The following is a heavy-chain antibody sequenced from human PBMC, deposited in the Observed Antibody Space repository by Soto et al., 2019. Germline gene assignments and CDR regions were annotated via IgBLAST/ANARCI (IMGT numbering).Heavy chain of an antibody. Sequence: QVQLVQSGAEVKKPGASVKVSCKASGYTFTSYDINWVRQATGQGLEWMGWMNPNSGNTGYAQKFQGRVTMTRNTSISTAYMELSSLRSEDTAVYYCARSYYDILTGYFSYYYYGMDVWGQGTTVTVSS. D-gene: IGHD3-9*01. CDR2: MNPNSGNT. CDR1: GYTFTSYD. V-gene: IGHV1-8*01. J-gene: IGHJ6*02. CDR3: ARSYYDILTGYFSYYYYGMDV.